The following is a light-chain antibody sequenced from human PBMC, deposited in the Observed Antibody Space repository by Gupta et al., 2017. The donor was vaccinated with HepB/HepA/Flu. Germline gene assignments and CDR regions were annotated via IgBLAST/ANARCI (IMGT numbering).Light chain of an antibody. CDR2: WAS. Sequence: DIVMTQSPDSLAVSVGERATIHCKSSQSGLYSSNNKNYLAWYQQKPGQPPKLLIYWASTRESGVPDRFSGRGSGTDFTLTISSLQAEDVAVYYCQQYYSTPRTFGQGTKVEIK. CDR3: QQYYSTPRT. J-gene: IGKJ1*01. CDR1: QSGLYSSNNKNY. V-gene: IGKV4-1*01.